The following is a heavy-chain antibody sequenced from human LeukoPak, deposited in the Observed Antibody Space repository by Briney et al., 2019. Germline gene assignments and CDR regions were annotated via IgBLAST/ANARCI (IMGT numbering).Heavy chain of an antibody. J-gene: IGHJ5*02. D-gene: IGHD6-13*01. V-gene: IGHV1-18*01. CDR2: IASYNGKT. CDR1: GYTXSSYG. Sequence: ASVKVSCKASGYTXSSYGISWVRQAPGQGLEWMAWIASYNGKTKYAEKVQGRVTMTTDTSTTTAYMELRTLRSDDTDVYYCSRDMVGLAADGNWFDPWGQGTLVTVSS. CDR3: SRDMVGLAADGNWFDP.